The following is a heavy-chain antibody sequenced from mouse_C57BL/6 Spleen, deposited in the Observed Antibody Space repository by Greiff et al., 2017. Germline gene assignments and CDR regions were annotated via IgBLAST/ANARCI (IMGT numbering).Heavy chain of an antibody. V-gene: IGHV1-50*01. CDR3: ARKGMVTSFDY. CDR2: IDPSDSYT. Sequence: VQLQQPGAELVKPGASVKLSCKASGYTFTSYWMQWVKQRPGQGLEWIGEIDPSDSYTNYNQNFKGKATLTVDTSSSTAYMQLSSLTSEDSAVYYCARKGMVTSFDYWCQGTTLTVSS. J-gene: IGHJ2*01. CDR1: GYTFTSYW. D-gene: IGHD2-2*01.